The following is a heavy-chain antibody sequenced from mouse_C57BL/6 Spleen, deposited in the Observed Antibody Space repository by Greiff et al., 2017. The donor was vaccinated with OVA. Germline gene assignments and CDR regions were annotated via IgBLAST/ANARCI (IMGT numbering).Heavy chain of an antibody. CDR3: ARRRGPYYAMDY. CDR1: GFTFSDYG. V-gene: IGHV5-17*01. J-gene: IGHJ4*01. Sequence: EVKLMESGGGLVKPGGSLKLSCAASGFTFSDYGMHWVRQAPEKGLEWVAYISSGSSTIYYADTVKGRFTISRDNAKNTLFLQMTSLRSEDTAMYYCARRRGPYYAMDYWGQGTSVTVSS. CDR2: ISSGSSTI.